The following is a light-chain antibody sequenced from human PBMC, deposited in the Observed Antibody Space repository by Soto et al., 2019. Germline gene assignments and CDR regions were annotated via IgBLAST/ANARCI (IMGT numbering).Light chain of an antibody. CDR3: SYFTGSSSYV. CDR2: DVS. CDR1: SSDVGSYNS. J-gene: IGLJ1*01. V-gene: IGLV2-14*03. Sequence: QSALAQPASVSGSPGQSIALSCTGTSSDVGSYNSVSWYQQYPGKAPTIMIHDVSDRPSGVSNRFSGSTSGNTASLTISGLQAEDEADYYCSYFTGSSSYVFGSGTKLTVL.